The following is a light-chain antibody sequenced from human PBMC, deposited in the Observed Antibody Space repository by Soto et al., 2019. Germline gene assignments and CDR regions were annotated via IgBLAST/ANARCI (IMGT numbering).Light chain of an antibody. V-gene: IGKV3-11*01. CDR1: ESVSRY. J-gene: IGKJ4*01. CDR3: QQRSNWPST. Sequence: EIVLTQSPATLSLSPGNRATLSCRASESVSRYLAWYQQKPGQAPRLLIYDASNRDTGIPARFSGSGSATDFTLTITSLEPEDFAVYYCQQRSNWPSTFGGGTKVEIK. CDR2: DAS.